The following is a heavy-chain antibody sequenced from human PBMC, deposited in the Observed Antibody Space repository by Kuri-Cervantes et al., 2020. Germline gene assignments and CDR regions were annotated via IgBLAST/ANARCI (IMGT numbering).Heavy chain of an antibody. CDR2: INHSGST. J-gene: IGHJ5*02. Sequence: ESLKISCAVYGGSFSGYYWSWIRQPPGKGLEWIGEINHSGSTNYNPSLKSRVTISVDTSKNQFSLKLSSVTAADTAEYYCARGEKTGSATIWFDPWGQGTLVTVSS. V-gene: IGHV4-34*01. D-gene: IGHD1-1*01. CDR3: ARGEKTGSATIWFDP. CDR1: GGSFSGYY.